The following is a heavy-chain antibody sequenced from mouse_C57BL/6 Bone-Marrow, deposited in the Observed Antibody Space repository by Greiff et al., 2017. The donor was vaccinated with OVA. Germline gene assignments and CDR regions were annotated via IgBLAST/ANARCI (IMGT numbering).Heavy chain of an antibody. V-gene: IGHV1-69*01. J-gene: IGHJ4*01. CDR1: GYTFTSYW. Sequence: QVKLQQPGAELVMPGASVKLSCKASGYTFTSYWMNWVKQRPGQGLEWIGEIDPSDSYTNYNQKFKGKSIMTVDKSTITVYMQLSSLTSRDAAVYDCASYYYAMDDWGQGASVTFAS. CDR3: ASYYYAMDD. CDR2: IDPSDSYT.